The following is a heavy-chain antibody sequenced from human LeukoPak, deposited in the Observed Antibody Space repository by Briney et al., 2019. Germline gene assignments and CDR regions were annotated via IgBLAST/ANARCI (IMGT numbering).Heavy chain of an antibody. D-gene: IGHD5-12*01. CDR1: GYSFTSYW. J-gene: IGHJ4*02. CDR2: IYPGDSDT. CDR3: ARLPGIVATIERYFDY. Sequence: GESLKISCKGSGYSFTSYWIGWVRQMPGKGLEWMGIIYPGDSDTRYSPSFQGQVTISADKYISTAYLQWSSLKASDTAMYYCARLPGIVATIERYFDYWGQGTLVTVSS. V-gene: IGHV5-51*01.